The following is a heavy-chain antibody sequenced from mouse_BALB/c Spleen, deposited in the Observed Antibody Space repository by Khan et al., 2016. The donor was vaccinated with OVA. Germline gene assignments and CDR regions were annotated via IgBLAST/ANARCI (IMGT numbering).Heavy chain of an antibody. J-gene: IGHJ1*01. CDR3: ARPNYYYGRNSYWHFAV. V-gene: IGHV1-77*01. Sequence: QIQLVQSGPELVKPGASVKMSCKASGYTFTDYVISWVKQRTGQGLEWIGEIYPGSGNTDYNEKFKDKATLTADKSSNTVYMQLSSLTSEDSAVYFCARPNYYYGRNSYWHFAVWGAGTTVTVSS. CDR1: GYTFTDYV. CDR2: IYPGSGNT. D-gene: IGHD1-1*01.